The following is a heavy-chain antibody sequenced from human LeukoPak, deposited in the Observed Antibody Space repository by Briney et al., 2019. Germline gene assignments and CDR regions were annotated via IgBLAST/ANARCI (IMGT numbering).Heavy chain of an antibody. D-gene: IGHD5-18*01. CDR1: GYSFTSYC. CDR3: ARHGRSGRGYSYGVFDY. V-gene: IGHV5-51*01. J-gene: IGHJ4*02. Sequence: GESLKISCKGSGYSFTSYCIGWVRQMPGKGLEWMGIIYPGDSDTRYSPSFQGQVTISADWSIRTAILEWSSLKASDTAMYYCARHGRSGRGYSYGVFDYWGQGNLVTVSS. CDR2: IYPGDSDT.